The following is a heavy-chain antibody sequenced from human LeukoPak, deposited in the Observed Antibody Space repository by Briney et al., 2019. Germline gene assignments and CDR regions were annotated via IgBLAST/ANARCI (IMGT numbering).Heavy chain of an antibody. V-gene: IGHV3-7*05. CDR2: TNEDESEK. Sequence: PGGSLRLSCATSGLTFSSFWMSWVRQAPGRGLEWVANTNEDESEKNYVDSVKGRFTISRDNSKNSLYLQMNSLRSEDSALYYCAKDRGGVDYWGQGTLVTVSS. CDR3: AKDRGGVDY. D-gene: IGHD3-16*01. CDR1: GLTFSSFW. J-gene: IGHJ4*02.